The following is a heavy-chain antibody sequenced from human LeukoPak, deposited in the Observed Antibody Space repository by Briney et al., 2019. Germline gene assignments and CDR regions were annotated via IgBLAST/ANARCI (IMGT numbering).Heavy chain of an antibody. J-gene: IGHJ4*02. CDR3: ARATNPGLATRSGPQRYYYDSSGYYYYFDY. CDR1: GFTVSSNY. V-gene: IGHV3-66*01. Sequence: TGGSLRLSCAASGFTVSSNYMSWVRQAPGKGLEWVSVIYSGGSTYYADSVKGRFTISRDNSENTLYLQMNSLRAEDTAVYYCARATNPGLATRSGPQRYYYDSSGYYYYFDYWGQGTLVTISS. D-gene: IGHD3-22*01. CDR2: IYSGGST.